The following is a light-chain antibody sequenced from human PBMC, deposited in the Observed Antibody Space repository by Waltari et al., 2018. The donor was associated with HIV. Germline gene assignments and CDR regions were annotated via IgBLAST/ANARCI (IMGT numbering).Light chain of an antibody. CDR1: SSNIGSYY. CDR3: AAWSGSLSGVV. V-gene: IGLV1-47*01. CDR2: RNN. Sequence: QSVLTQPPSASGTPGQRVTISCSGSSSNIGSYYVYWYQQLPGTAPKLLIYRNNQRPSGDPDRCSGSKSGTSGSLAISGLRSEDEADYVCAAWSGSLSGVVFGGGTKLTVL. J-gene: IGLJ2*01.